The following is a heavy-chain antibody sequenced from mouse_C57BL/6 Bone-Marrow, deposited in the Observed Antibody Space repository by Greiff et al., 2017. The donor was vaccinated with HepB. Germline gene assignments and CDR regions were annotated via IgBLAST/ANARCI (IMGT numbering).Heavy chain of an antibody. Sequence: VQLQQPGAELVKPGASVKMSCKASGYTFTSYWLTWVKQRPGQGLEWIGDIYPGSGSTNYNEKFKSKATLTVDTSSSTAYMQLSSLTSEDSAVYYCASGGTNQLDSYYAFAYWGQGTLVTVSA. J-gene: IGHJ3*01. CDR3: ASGGTNQLDSYYAFAY. CDR2: IYPGSGST. V-gene: IGHV1-55*01. CDR1: GYTFTSYW. D-gene: IGHD2-12*01.